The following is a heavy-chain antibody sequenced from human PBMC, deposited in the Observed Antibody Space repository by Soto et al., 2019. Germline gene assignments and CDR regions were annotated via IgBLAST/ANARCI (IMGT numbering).Heavy chain of an antibody. D-gene: IGHD1-26*01. V-gene: IGHV4-39*01. CDR2: IYYSGST. CDR3: ARCTYSGSYYYYYGMDV. Sequence: SETLSLTCTVSGGSISSSSYYWGWIRQPPGKGLEWIGSIYYSGSTYYNPSLKSRVTISVDTSKNQFSLKLSSVTAADTAVYYCARCTYSGSYYYYYGMDVWGQGTTVTVSS. CDR1: GGSISSSSYY. J-gene: IGHJ6*02.